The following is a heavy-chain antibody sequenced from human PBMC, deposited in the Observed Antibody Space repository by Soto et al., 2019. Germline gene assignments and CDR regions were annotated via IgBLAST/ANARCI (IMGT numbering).Heavy chain of an antibody. D-gene: IGHD5-12*01. Sequence: WGSLRLSCAASGFTFSKYGMHWVRQAPGKGLEWVAVISYDVTEKYYADSVKGRFSISRDNSKNILYLQMNSLRPEDTAVFYCAKDLASPGVYYYYARDVWGKGNTVNVSA. CDR1: GFTFSKYG. CDR2: ISYDVTEK. V-gene: IGHV3-30*18. J-gene: IGHJ6*04. CDR3: AKDLASPGVYYYYARDV.